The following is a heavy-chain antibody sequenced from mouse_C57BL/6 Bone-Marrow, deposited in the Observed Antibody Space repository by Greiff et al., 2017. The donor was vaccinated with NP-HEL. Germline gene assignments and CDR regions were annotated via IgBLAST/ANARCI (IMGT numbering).Heavy chain of an antibody. J-gene: IGHJ4*01. D-gene: IGHD4-1*02. CDR3: ERYRASTETRAMYY. V-gene: IGHV1-7*01. CDR1: GYTFTSYW. CDR2: INPSSGYT. Sequence: VQLQQSGAELAKPGASVKLSCKASGYTFTSYWMHWVKQRPGQGLEWIGYINPSSGYTKYNQKFKDKATLTADKSSSTAYLQLSSLTYEDYAVYYCERYRASTETRAMYYWGQGTSVTVSS.